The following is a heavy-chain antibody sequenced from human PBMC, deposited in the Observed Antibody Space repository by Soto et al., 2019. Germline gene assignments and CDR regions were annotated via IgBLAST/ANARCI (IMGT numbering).Heavy chain of an antibody. Sequence: GGSLRLSCAASGFTFSSYAMHWVRQAPGKGLEWVAVISYDGSNKYYADSAKGRFTISRDNSKNTLYLQMNSLRAEDTAVYYCARARGAPNWFDPWGQGTLVTVSS. CDR1: GFTFSSYA. J-gene: IGHJ5*02. CDR2: ISYDGSNK. D-gene: IGHD3-10*01. CDR3: ARARGAPNWFDP. V-gene: IGHV3-30-3*01.